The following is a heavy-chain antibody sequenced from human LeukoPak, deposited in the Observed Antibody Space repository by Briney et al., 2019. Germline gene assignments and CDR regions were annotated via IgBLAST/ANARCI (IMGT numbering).Heavy chain of an antibody. Sequence: SETLSLTCAASGYSISSGYYWGWIRQPPGKGLEWIGSIYHSGSTYYNPSLKSRVTISVDTSKNQFSLKLSSVTAADTAVYYCARAPGGVRGTRELDYWGQGTLVTVSS. CDR1: GYSISSGYY. J-gene: IGHJ4*02. CDR2: IYHSGST. CDR3: ARAPGGVRGTRELDY. V-gene: IGHV4-38-2*01. D-gene: IGHD3-10*01.